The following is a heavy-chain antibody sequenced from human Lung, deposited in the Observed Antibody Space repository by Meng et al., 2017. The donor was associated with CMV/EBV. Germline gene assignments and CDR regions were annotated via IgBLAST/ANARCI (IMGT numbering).Heavy chain of an antibody. CDR1: RGSVTSSSSY. CDR3: AREDEEGGYFDN. D-gene: IGHD3-16*01. Sequence: GSLRLXCTVSRGSVTSSSSYWTWIRQPPGKGLEWIGYVYYDGSTNYNPSLKSRVTISLDTSKNQFSLDLRSVTAADTAVYYCAREDEEGGYFDNWGQGTXVTVSS. V-gene: IGHV4-61*01. CDR2: VYYDGST. J-gene: IGHJ4*02.